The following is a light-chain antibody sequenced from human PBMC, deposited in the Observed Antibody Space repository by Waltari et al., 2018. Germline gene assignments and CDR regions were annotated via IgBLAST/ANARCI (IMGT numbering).Light chain of an antibody. J-gene: IGKJ4*01. CDR1: QDIRSF. CDR3: QQYYTSPLT. Sequence: DIQMTQSPSSLSASVGDRVTITCRASQDIRSFLAWYQQKPGGAPKLLLSSASRLQDGVPYRISGSGSGTDYTLIISSLQPEDFGSFYCQQYYTSPLTFGGGTKVEVK. CDR2: SAS. V-gene: IGKV1-NL1*01.